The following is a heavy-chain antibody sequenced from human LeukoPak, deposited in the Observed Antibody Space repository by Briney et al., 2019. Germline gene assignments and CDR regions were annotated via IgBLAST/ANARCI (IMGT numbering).Heavy chain of an antibody. CDR1: GLTFSNAW. CDR2: IKSKTDGGTT. D-gene: IGHD4-17*01. J-gene: IGHJ4*02. V-gene: IGHV3-15*01. CDR3: TTEWTTVTTVDY. Sequence: PGGSLRLSCAASGLTFSNAWMSWVRQAPGKGLEWVGRIKSKTDGGTTDYAAPVKGRFTISRDDSKNTLYLQMNSLKTEDTAVYYCTTEWTTVTTVDYWGQGTLVTVSS.